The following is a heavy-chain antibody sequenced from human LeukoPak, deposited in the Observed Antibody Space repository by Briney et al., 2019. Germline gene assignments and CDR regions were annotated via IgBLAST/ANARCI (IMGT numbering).Heavy chain of an antibody. CDR3: AREKAFGDYAY. CDR1: ISSISTDYY. Sequence: TSETLSLTCAVSISSISTDYYWGWIRQPPGGGLEWIGSIYHSGATYYRPSLRSRVTISTDTSRNRFSLRMTSVTAADTAVYFCAREKAFGDYAYWGQGILVTVSS. V-gene: IGHV4-38-2*02. CDR2: IYHSGAT. D-gene: IGHD4-17*01. J-gene: IGHJ4*02.